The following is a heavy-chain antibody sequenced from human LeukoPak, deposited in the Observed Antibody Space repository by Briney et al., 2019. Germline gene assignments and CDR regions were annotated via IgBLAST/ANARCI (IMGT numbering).Heavy chain of an antibody. CDR3: ERTWDC. CDR1: GFTFSDYG. J-gene: IGHJ4*02. CDR2: MSSTGDTI. V-gene: IGHV3-48*03. Sequence: QPGGSLTPPCAASGFTFSDYGMDWVRQAPGKGLEWVSHMSSTGDTITYADSVKGRFTISRDNAKNSLYLQMNSLRAEDTAVYYCERTWDCWGEVTLVTVSS.